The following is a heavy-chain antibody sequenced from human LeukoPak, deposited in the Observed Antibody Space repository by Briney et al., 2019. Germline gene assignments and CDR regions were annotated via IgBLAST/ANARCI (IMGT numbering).Heavy chain of an antibody. D-gene: IGHD5-12*01. J-gene: IGHJ5*02. CDR3: ARGGGYMVDH. Sequence: SETLSLTCTVSGGSISNFSFYWGWIRQPPGKGLEWIAEVYHSGSTNYNPSLKSRVTISLDKSKNQVSLILNFVTAADTAVYYCARGGGYMVDHWGQGTLVIVSS. V-gene: IGHV4-39*07. CDR2: VYHSGST. CDR1: GGSISNFSFY.